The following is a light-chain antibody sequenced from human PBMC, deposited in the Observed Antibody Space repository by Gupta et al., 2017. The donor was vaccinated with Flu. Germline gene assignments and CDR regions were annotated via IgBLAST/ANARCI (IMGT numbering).Light chain of an antibody. CDR1: QSVRNTY. Sequence: ESVLTQSPGTLSLSPGERATLSCRASQSVRNTYLAWYQQKAGQAPRLLIYGASSRATGIPDRFSGSGSGTDFTLIINGLEPEDFAVYYCQQYGTSPTFGPGTKVEI. CDR3: QQYGTSPT. V-gene: IGKV3-20*01. CDR2: GAS. J-gene: IGKJ3*01.